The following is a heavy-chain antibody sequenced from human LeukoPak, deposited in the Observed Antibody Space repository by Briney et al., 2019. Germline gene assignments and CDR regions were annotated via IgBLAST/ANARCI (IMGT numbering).Heavy chain of an antibody. D-gene: IGHD3-10*01. CDR3: AKDIGFGELLSGFDY. CDR1: GFTFSSYS. V-gene: IGHV3-21*04. CDR2: ISSSSSHI. Sequence: GGSLRLSCAASGFTFSSYSMNWVRQAPGKGLEWVSSISSSSSHIYYADSVKGRFTISRDNAKNSLYLQMNSLRAEDTALYYCAKDIGFGELLSGFDYWGQGTLVTVSS. J-gene: IGHJ4*02.